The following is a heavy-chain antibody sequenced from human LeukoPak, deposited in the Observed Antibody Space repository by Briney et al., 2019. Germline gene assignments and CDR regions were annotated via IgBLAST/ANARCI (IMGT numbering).Heavy chain of an antibody. CDR1: GFTFHNYA. CDR2: TSGDGITT. Sequence: PGGSRRLSCAASGFTFHNYAIHWVRQAPGKGLEWVSLTSGDGITTYFADSVKGRFTISRDNSKSSLFLQMNSLRTEDTALYYCARDHVYGGADYWGQGTLVTVSS. D-gene: IGHD5/OR15-5a*01. CDR3: ARDHVYGGADY. V-gene: IGHV3-43*02. J-gene: IGHJ4*02.